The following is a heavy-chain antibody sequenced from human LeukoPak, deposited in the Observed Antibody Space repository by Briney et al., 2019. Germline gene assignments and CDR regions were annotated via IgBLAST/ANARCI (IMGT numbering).Heavy chain of an antibody. CDR2: IGTAGDT. D-gene: IGHD2-15*01. CDR1: GFTFSSYD. Sequence: GGSLRLSCAASGFTFSSYDMHWVRQATGKGLEWVSAIGTAGDTYYPGSVKGRFTISRENAKNSLYLQMNSLRAGDTAVYYCARVPVLGYCSGGSCYGSWYYGMDVWGQGTTVTVSS. CDR3: ARVPVLGYCSGGSCYGSWYYGMDV. J-gene: IGHJ6*02. V-gene: IGHV3-13*01.